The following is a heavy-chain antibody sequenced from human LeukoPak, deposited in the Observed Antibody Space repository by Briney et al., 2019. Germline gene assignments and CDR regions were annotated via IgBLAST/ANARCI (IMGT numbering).Heavy chain of an antibody. J-gene: IGHJ4*02. V-gene: IGHV4-34*01. D-gene: IGHD3-16*02. CDR2: INHSGST. CDR3: ARHVRYDYVWGSYRSGIYFDY. Sequence: PSETLSLTCAVYGGSFSGYYWSWIRQPPGKGLEWIGEINHSGSTNYNPSLKSRVTISVDTSKNQFSLKLSSVTAADTAVYYCARHVRYDYVWGSYRSGIYFDYWGQGTLVTVSS. CDR1: GGSFSGYY.